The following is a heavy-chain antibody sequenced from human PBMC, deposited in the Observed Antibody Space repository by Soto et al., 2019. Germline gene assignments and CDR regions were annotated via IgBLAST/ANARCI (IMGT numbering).Heavy chain of an antibody. Sequence: PSETLSLTCTVSGGSISSYYWSWIRQPPGKGLEWIGYIYYSGSTNYNPSLKSRVTISVDTSKNQFSLKLSSVTAADTAVYYCARLDFIAAAGFDYWGQETLVTVSS. J-gene: IGHJ4*02. V-gene: IGHV4-59*08. CDR2: IYYSGST. CDR1: GGSISSYY. D-gene: IGHD6-13*01. CDR3: ARLDFIAAAGFDY.